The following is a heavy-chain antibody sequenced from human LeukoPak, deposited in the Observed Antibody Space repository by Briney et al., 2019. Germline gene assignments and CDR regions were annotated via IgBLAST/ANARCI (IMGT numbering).Heavy chain of an antibody. CDR1: GFTFSSYG. D-gene: IGHD5-24*01. CDR2: IWYDGSNK. V-gene: IGHV3-33*01. Sequence: GRSLRLSCAASGFTFSSYGMHWVRQAPGKGLEWVAVIWYDGSNKYYADSVEGRFTISRDNSKNTLYLQMNSLRAEDTAVYYCARDCEVLGDLATIPPGFDYWGQGTLVTVSS. CDR3: ARDCEVLGDLATIPPGFDY. J-gene: IGHJ4*02.